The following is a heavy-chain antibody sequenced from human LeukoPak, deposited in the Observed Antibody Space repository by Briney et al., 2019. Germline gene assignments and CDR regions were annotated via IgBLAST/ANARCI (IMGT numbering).Heavy chain of an antibody. Sequence: GGSLRLSCAASGFTFSSYGMHWVRQAPGKGLEWVAFIRYDGSNKYYADSVKGRFTISRDNSKNTLYLQMNSLRAEDTAVYYCAKDSAPYSSSWYYWGQGTLVTVSP. CDR2: IRYDGSNK. CDR3: AKDSAPYSSSWYY. J-gene: IGHJ4*02. D-gene: IGHD6-13*01. CDR1: GFTFSSYG. V-gene: IGHV3-30*02.